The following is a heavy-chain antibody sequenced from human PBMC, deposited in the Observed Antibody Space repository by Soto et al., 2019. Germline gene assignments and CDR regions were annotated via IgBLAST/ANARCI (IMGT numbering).Heavy chain of an antibody. J-gene: IGHJ4*02. D-gene: IGHD5-12*01. CDR1: GFTFSSYW. CDR2: INSDGSTT. CDR3: ARVPTGGYDWN. Sequence: GGSLRLSCAASGFTFSSYWMHWVRQAPGKGLVWVSRINSDGSTTNYADPVKGRFTISRDNAKNTLYLQMNSLRAEDTAVYYCARVPTGGYDWNWGQGTLVTVLL. V-gene: IGHV3-74*01.